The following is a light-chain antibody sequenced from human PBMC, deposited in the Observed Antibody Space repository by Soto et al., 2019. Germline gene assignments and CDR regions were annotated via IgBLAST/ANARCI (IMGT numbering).Light chain of an antibody. Sequence: DIQMTQSPSTLSASVGDRVTITCRASQSISSWLAWYQQKAGKAPKLLIYRASSLESGVPSRFNGSGSGTEFTLTSTSLQPDDVSTYYCQQYNSWTFGQGTKVEIK. CDR1: QSISSW. J-gene: IGKJ1*01. CDR3: QQYNSWT. CDR2: RAS. V-gene: IGKV1-5*03.